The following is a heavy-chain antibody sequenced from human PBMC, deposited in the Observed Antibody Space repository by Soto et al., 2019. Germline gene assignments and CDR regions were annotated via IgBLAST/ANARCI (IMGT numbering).Heavy chain of an antibody. D-gene: IGHD3-10*01. J-gene: IGHJ6*02. CDR3: AKDGKMRTKVWFPAGYGMDV. CDR1: GFTFSRYA. V-gene: IGHV3-23*04. CDR2: ISVSGDNT. Sequence: EVQLVESGGGLVKPGGSLRLSCAASGFTFSRYAMNWVCQVPGRGLQWISGISVSGDNTSYVESVRGRFTVYRDSSKNTLYLQMNNLRAEDTALYYCAKDGKMRTKVWFPAGYGMDVWGQGTTVTFSS.